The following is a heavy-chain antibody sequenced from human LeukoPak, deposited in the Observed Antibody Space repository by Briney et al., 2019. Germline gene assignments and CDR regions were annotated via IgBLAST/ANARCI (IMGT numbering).Heavy chain of an antibody. CDR2: ISGSGGST. CDR3: AKDGDSSGYYLYYFDY. Sequence: PGGSLRLSCAASGFTFSSYAMSWVRQAPGKGLGWVSAISGSGGSTYYADSVKGRFTISRDNSKNTLYLQMNSLRAEDTAVYYCAKDGDSSGYYLYYFDYWGQGTLVTVSS. D-gene: IGHD3-22*01. V-gene: IGHV3-23*01. J-gene: IGHJ4*02. CDR1: GFTFSSYA.